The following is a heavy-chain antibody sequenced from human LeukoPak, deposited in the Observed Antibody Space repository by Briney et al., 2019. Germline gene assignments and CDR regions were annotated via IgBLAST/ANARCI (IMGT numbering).Heavy chain of an antibody. D-gene: IGHD3-16*01. J-gene: IGHJ4*02. CDR3: ARDGPGFGY. CDR2: IYHSGST. Sequence: SETLSLTCTVSGGSISSGGYYWSWIRQPPGKGLEWIGYIYHSGSTYYNPSLKSRVTISVDTSKNQFSLKLSSVTAADTAVYYCARDGPGFGYWGQGTLVTVSS. CDR1: GGSISSGGYY. V-gene: IGHV4-30-2*05.